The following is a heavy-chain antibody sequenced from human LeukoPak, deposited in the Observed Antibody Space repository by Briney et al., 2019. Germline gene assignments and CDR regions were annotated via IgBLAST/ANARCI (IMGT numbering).Heavy chain of an antibody. J-gene: IGHJ2*01. D-gene: IGHD5-12*01. V-gene: IGHV3-23*01. CDR1: GFTFSSFA. CDR2: ISGSGGST. CDR3: AKDRVAHFFYWYFDL. Sequence: GGSLRLSCAASGFTFSSFAMSWVRQAPGKGLEWVSGISGSGGSTLYADSVKGRFTISRDNSKKTVYLQMNSLRAEDTAVYYCAKDRVAHFFYWYFDLWGRGTLVTVSS.